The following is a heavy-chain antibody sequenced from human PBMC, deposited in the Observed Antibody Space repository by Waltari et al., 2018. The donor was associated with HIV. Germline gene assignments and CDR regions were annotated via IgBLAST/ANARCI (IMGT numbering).Heavy chain of an antibody. CDR2: MNPNTCKP. V-gene: IGHV1-8*01. CDR3: AREKSDWFRSFDN. D-gene: IGHD3-9*01. CDR1: GDTFTIYD. J-gene: IGHJ4*02. Sequence: QVQLVQSGAEVKKPGASVKVSCKVSGDTFTIYDINWVRQAPGQGLEWMGWMNPNTCKPGYAQKFQGRVTMTRNTSINTAYLELENLKSEDTAVYFCAREKSDWFRSFDNWGQGTLVTVSS.